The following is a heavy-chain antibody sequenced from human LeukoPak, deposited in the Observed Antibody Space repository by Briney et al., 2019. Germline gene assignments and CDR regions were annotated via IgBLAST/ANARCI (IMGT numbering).Heavy chain of an antibody. CDR1: GFTFSSYA. J-gene: IGHJ4*02. D-gene: IGHD2-2*01. CDR3: ANANLGYCSSTSCAQDY. Sequence: GGSLRLSCAASGFTFSSYAMSWVRQAPGKGLEWVSAISGSGGSTYYADSVKGRSTISRDNSKNTLYLQMNSLRAEDTAVYYCANANLGYCSSTSCAQDYWGQGTLVTVSS. V-gene: IGHV3-23*01. CDR2: ISGSGGST.